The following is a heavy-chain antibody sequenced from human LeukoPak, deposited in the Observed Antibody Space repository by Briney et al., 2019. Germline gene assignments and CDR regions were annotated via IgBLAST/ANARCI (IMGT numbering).Heavy chain of an antibody. J-gene: IGHJ4*02. Sequence: GASVKVPCRASGGTFSSYAISWVRQAPGQGLEWMGGIIPIFGTANYAQKFQGRVTITTDESTSTAYMELSSLRSEDTAVYYCARDRYDSSGYFDYWGQGTLVTVSS. CDR1: GGTFSSYA. D-gene: IGHD3-22*01. V-gene: IGHV1-69*05. CDR2: IIPIFGTA. CDR3: ARDRYDSSGYFDY.